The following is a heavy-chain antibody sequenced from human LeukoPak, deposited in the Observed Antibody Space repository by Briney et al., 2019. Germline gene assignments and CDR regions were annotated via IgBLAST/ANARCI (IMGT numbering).Heavy chain of an antibody. CDR3: ARVVVPAANYYYYYYMDV. V-gene: IGHV4-34*01. CDR1: GGSFSGYY. CDR2: INHSGST. J-gene: IGHJ6*03. Sequence: SETLSLTCAVYGGSFSGYYWSWIRQPPGKGLEWIGEINHSGSTNYNPSLKSRVTILVDTSKNQFSLKLSSVTAADTAVYYCARVVVPAANYYYYYYMDVWGKGTTVTVSS. D-gene: IGHD2-2*01.